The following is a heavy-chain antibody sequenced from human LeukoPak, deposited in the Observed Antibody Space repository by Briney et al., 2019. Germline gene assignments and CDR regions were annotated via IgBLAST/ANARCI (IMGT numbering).Heavy chain of an antibody. D-gene: IGHD5-18*01. CDR1: GGSISSGGYY. Sequence: PSETLSLTCTVSGGSISSGGYYWSWIRQPPGKGLEWIGYIYYSGSTNYNPSLKSRVTISVDRSKNQFSLKLSSVTAADTAVYYCASIGEAMAFDYWGQGTLVTVSS. CDR3: ASIGEAMAFDY. CDR2: IYYSGST. J-gene: IGHJ4*02. V-gene: IGHV4-61*08.